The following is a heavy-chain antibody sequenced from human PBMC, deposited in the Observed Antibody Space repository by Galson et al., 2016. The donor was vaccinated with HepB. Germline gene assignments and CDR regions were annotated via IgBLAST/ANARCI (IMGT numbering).Heavy chain of an antibody. CDR1: GGTFSSYA. CDR2: IIPILGVA. J-gene: IGHJ1*01. Sequence: SVKVSCKASGGTFSSYAINWVRQAPGQGLEWMGRIIPILGVANYAQRFRGRVTITADKSTSTTYMDLNSLTSDDTAVYYCARFIVGDNVLVPAVEPEYFHHWGPGTLVTGSS. D-gene: IGHD2-2*01. V-gene: IGHV1-69*04. CDR3: ARFIVGDNVLVPAVEPEYFHH.